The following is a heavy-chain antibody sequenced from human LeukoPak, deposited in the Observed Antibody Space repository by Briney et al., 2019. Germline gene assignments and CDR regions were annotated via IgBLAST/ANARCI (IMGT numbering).Heavy chain of an antibody. D-gene: IGHD3-10*02. CDR2: TYYRSKWGN. CDR1: GDSVSSNSAS. CDR3: AREGWMFYMIDY. J-gene: IGHJ4*02. V-gene: IGHV6-1*01. Sequence: SQTLTLTSAISGDSVSSNSASWHWIRQSPSRGLEWLGRTYYRSKWGNNYAVSVKSRITINPDTSKNQFSLQLKSVTSEDTAVYYCAREGWMFYMIDYWGQGTLVTVSS.